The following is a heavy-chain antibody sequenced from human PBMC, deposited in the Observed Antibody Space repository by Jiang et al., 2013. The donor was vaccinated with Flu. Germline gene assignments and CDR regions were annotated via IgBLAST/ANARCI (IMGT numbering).Heavy chain of an antibody. CDR2: IYYSGST. J-gene: IGHJ5*02. D-gene: IGHD3-10*01. V-gene: IGHV4-30-4*08. CDR1: GGSISSGDYY. CDR3: ARAGLMVRGVTRSWFDP. Sequence: GSGLVKPSQTLSLTCTVSGGSISSGDYYWSWIRQPPGKGLEWIGYIYYSGSTYYNPSLKSRVTISVDTSKNQFSLKLSSVTAADTAVYYCARAGLMVRGVTRSWFDPWGQGTLVTVSS.